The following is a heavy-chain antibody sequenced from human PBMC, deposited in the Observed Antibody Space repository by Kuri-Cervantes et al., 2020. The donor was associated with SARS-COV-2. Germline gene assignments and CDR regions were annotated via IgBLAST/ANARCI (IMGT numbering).Heavy chain of an antibody. CDR3: ASLYDSSGYRDY. J-gene: IGHJ4*02. CDR2: IYYSGST. D-gene: IGHD3-22*01. CDR1: GGSISSSSYY. Sequence: SETLSLTCTVSGGSISSSSYYWGWIRQPPGKGLEWIGSIYYSGSTYYNPSLKSRVTISVDTSKNQFSLKLSSVTAADTAAYYCASLYDSSGYRDYWGQGTLVTVSS. V-gene: IGHV4-39*07.